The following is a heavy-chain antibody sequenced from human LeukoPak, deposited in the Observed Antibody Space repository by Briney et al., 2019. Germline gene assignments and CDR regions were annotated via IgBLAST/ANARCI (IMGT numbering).Heavy chain of an antibody. V-gene: IGHV3-23*01. Sequence: TGGSLRLSCAVSGFTFRTSWMSWVRQAPGKGLEWVSAISGSGGSTYYADSVKGRFTISRDNSKNTLYLQMNSLRAEDTAVYYCAKPVSSSPDYWGQGTLVTVSS. D-gene: IGHD6-13*01. CDR3: AKPVSSSPDY. J-gene: IGHJ4*02. CDR1: GFTFRTSW. CDR2: ISGSGGST.